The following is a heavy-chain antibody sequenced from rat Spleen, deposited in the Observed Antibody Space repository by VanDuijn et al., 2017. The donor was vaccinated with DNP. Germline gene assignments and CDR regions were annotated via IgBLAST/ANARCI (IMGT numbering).Heavy chain of an antibody. CDR3: ARHYGGYLYYFDY. V-gene: IGHV5S23*01. CDR2: ISTGGGNT. J-gene: IGHJ2*01. Sequence: EVQLVESGGGLVQPGNSLKLSCAASGFTFSDYAMAWVRPAPTKGLEWVASISTGGGNTYYRDSVKGRFTISRDNAKSTLYLQMNSLRSEDTATYYCARHYGGYLYYFDYWGHGVMVTVSS. CDR1: GFTFSDYA. D-gene: IGHD1-11*01.